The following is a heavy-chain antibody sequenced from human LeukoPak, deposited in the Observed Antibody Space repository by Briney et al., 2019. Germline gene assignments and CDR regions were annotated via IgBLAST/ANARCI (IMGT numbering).Heavy chain of an antibody. D-gene: IGHD6-19*01. CDR3: ASLSSGWPGGVDY. J-gene: IGHJ4*02. V-gene: IGHV1-2*06. CDR1: GYTFTGYN. CDR2: INPNSGGT. Sequence: GASVKVSCKASGYTFTGYNMHWVRQAPGQGLEWMGRINPNSGGTNYAQKFQGRVTMTRDTSISTAYMELSRLRSDDTAVYYCASLSSGWPGGVDYWGQGTLVTVSS.